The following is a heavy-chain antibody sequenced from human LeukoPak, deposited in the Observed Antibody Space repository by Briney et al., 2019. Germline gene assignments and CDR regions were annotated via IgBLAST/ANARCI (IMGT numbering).Heavy chain of an antibody. V-gene: IGHV3-48*01. J-gene: IGHJ4*02. CDR1: GFTLSSYS. D-gene: IGHD3-10*01. CDR3: AREATYYYGSGSSKTFDY. CDR2: ISSSSSTI. Sequence: GGSLRLSCAASGFTLSSYSMNWVRQAPGKGLEWVSYISSSSSTIYYADSVKGRFTISRDNAKNSLYLQMNSLRAEDTAVYYCAREATYYYGSGSSKTFDYWGQGTLVTVSS.